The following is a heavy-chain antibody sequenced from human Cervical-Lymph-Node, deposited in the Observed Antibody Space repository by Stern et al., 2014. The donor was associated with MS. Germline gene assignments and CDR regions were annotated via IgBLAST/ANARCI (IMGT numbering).Heavy chain of an antibody. CDR1: GGTFSSYA. CDR3: AREGLPLRGDVSY. CDR2: IIPIFVTA. J-gene: IGHJ4*02. V-gene: IGHV1-69*01. Sequence: VQLVESGAEVKKPGSSVKVSCKASGGTFSSYAISWVRQAPGQGLEWMGGIIPIFVTANYAQKFQGRVSITADESTSTAYMELSSLRSEDTAVYYCAREGLPLRGDVSYWGQGTLVTVSS. D-gene: IGHD3-16*01.